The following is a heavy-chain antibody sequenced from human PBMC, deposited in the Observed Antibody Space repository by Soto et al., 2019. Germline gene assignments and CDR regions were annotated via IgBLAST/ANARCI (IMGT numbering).Heavy chain of an antibody. V-gene: IGHV4-38-2*01. CDR1: GYSITSGYY. Sequence: PSETLSLTCAVSGYSITSGYYWGWIRQPPGKGLEWIGSIYYSGSTYYNPSLKSRVTISIDTSKNQFSLKLSSVTAADTAVYYCARGSYGTDVWGQGTTVT. CDR3: ARGSYGTDV. CDR2: IYYSGST. D-gene: IGHD3-10*01. J-gene: IGHJ6*02.